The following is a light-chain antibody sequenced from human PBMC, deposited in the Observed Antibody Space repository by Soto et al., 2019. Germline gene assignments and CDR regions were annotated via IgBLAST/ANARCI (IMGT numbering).Light chain of an antibody. V-gene: IGKV1D-12*01. CDR3: QQVNSFPYT. Sequence: DIQMTQSPSSVSASVGDRVTLTCRASQDISSWLAWYQQKPGKAPNLLIYAASSLQSGVPPRFSGSGSGTDFTLTISSLQPEDFATYFCQQVNSFPYTFGQGTKLEIK. CDR2: AAS. J-gene: IGKJ2*01. CDR1: QDISSW.